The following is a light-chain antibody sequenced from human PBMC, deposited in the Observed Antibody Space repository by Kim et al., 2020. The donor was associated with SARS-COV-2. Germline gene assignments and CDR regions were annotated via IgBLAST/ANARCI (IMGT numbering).Light chain of an antibody. CDR3: QAWDSSTVV. CDR2: QDS. V-gene: IGLV3-1*01. Sequence: VPPGQTASITSSGDKLGDKYACWYQQKPGQSPVLVIYQDSKRPSGIPERFSGSNSGNTATLTISGTQAMDEADYYCQAWDSSTVVFGGGTQLTVL. CDR1: KLGDKY. J-gene: IGLJ2*01.